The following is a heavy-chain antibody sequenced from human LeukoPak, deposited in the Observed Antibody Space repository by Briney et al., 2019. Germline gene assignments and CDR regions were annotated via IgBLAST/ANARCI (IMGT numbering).Heavy chain of an antibody. J-gene: IGHJ6*02. CDR2: MNPNSGNT. CDR3: ARAVVVVPAAIMGIYYYGMDV. Sequence: GASVKVSCKASGYTFTSYDINWVRQAGGRGHERMGWMNPNSGNTVYAQKFQGRVTMTRNTSISTAYMELSSLRSEDTAVYYCARAVVVVPAAIMGIYYYGMDVWGQGTTVTVSS. D-gene: IGHD2-2*02. V-gene: IGHV1-8*01. CDR1: GYTFTSYD.